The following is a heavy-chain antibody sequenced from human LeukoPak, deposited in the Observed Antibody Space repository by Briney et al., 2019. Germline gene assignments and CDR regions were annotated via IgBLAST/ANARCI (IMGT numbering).Heavy chain of an antibody. CDR1: GFTFSSYG. D-gene: IGHD3-3*01. J-gene: IGHJ3*02. CDR2: IRYDGSNK. Sequence: PGGSVRLSCAASGFTFSSYGMHWVRQAPGKGLEWVAFIRYDGSNKYYADSVKGRFTISRDNSKNTLYLQMNSLRAEDTAVYYCAKEADFWSSYDAFDIWGQGTMVTVSS. V-gene: IGHV3-30*02. CDR3: AKEADFWSSYDAFDI.